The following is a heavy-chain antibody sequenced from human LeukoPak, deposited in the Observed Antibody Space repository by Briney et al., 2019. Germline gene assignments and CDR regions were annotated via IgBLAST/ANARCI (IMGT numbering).Heavy chain of an antibody. CDR3: ARGGLVRGSLNSLTGFDI. J-gene: IGHJ3*02. D-gene: IGHD3-10*01. V-gene: IGHV6-1*01. Sequence: SQTLSLTCDICGDRVSSGSAGWNWISQSPSRDLELMGRISYRSQGYKDHAVSVKSLLTTNPDTAKNQFSLHLNSVTPDDTALYYCARGGLVRGSLNSLTGFDIWGQGTMITVSS. CDR1: GDRVSSGSAG. CDR2: ISYRSQGYK.